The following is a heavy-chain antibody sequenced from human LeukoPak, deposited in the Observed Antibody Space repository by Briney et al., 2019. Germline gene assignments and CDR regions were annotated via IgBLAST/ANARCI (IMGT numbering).Heavy chain of an antibody. V-gene: IGHV1-2*02. Sequence: GASVKVSCTASGYTFTGYYMHWVRQAPGQGLELMGCTNPNSGGTNYAQKFQGRVTMTRDTSISTAYMELSRLRSDDTAVYYCARDFAAIFGVVPYYYYGVDVWGQETTVTVSS. CDR1: GYTFTGYY. CDR2: TNPNSGGT. CDR3: ARDFAAIFGVVPYYYYGVDV. D-gene: IGHD3-3*01. J-gene: IGHJ6*02.